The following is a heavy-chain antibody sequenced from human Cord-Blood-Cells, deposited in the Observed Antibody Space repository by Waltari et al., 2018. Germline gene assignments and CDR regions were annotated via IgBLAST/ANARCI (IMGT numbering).Heavy chain of an antibody. Sequence: QVQPVQSGAEVQKSGSSVRLPCKASGVSFSSYAITWLRQDPGPGLEWMGGIIPIFGTANYAQKFQGRVTITADESTSTAYMELSSLRSEETAVYYCARDRDLTGEGDAFDIWGQGTMVTVSS. CDR1: GVSFSSYA. CDR2: IIPIFGTA. CDR3: ARDRDLTGEGDAFDI. V-gene: IGHV1-69*01. D-gene: IGHD7-27*01. J-gene: IGHJ3*02.